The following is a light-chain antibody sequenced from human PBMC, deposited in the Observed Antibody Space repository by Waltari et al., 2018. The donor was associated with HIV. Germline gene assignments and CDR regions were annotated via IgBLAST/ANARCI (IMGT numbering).Light chain of an antibody. CDR1: SSNIGSNT. Sequence: QSVLTQPPSASGTPGQRVSIPCSGGSSNIGSNTVHWYQQLPGTTPKLLIYINNQRPSGVPDRFSGSKSGTSASLAISGLQSEDEADYYCSTWDDSLNGVLFGGGTKLTVL. V-gene: IGLV1-44*01. CDR2: INN. J-gene: IGLJ2*01. CDR3: STWDDSLNGVL.